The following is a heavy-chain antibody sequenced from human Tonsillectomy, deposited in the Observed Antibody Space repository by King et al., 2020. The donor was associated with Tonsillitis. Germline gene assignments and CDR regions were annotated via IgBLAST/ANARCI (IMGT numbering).Heavy chain of an antibody. D-gene: IGHD3-10*01. V-gene: IGHV3-74*03. CDR1: GFTLSRNW. CDR3: ARSNHYGSGIYGFYI. CDR2: MNSDERTT. Sequence: VQLVESGGGLVQPGGSVRLSCVASGFTLSRNWMHWVRQGPGKGLEWVSRMNSDERTTTYADSVKGRFTISTDNAKNTLYLQMNSLGAEDTAIYYCARSNHYGSGIYGFYIWGQGTMVTVSS. J-gene: IGHJ3*02.